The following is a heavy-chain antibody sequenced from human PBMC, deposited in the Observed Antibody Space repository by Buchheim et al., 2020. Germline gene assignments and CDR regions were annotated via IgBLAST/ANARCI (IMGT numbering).Heavy chain of an antibody. V-gene: IGHV4-39*07. CDR3: ARDKYYFDY. CDR2: ISSGGTT. CDR1: GGSITSSTYY. J-gene: IGHJ4*02. Sequence: QVQLQESGPGLVKPSETLSLSCTVSGGSITSSTYYWGWIRQPPGKGLEWIGSISSGGTTYYNPSLKSRVTISVDTSKNQLSLKLSSVTAADTAVYYCARDKYYFDYWGQGTL.